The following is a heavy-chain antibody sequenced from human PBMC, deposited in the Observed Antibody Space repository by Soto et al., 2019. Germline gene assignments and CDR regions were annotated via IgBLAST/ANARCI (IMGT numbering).Heavy chain of an antibody. CDR2: IYYSGST. D-gene: IGHD3-3*01. J-gene: IGHJ4*02. Sequence: SETLSLTCTVSGGSISSGDYYWRWIRQPPGKGLEWIGYIYYSGSTYYNPSLKSRVTISVDTSKNQFSLKLSSVTAADTAVYYCASRTSAPNFHYWGQGTLVTVSS. CDR3: ASRTSAPNFHY. V-gene: IGHV4-30-4*01. CDR1: GGSISSGDYY.